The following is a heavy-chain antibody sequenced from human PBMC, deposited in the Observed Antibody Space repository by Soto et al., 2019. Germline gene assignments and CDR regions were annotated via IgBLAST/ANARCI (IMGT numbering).Heavy chain of an antibody. CDR2: IIPIFGTA. CDR3: ARDGGSWAGDDSSGYYSI. Sequence: ASVKVSCKASGGTFSSYAISWVRQAPGQGXEWMGGIIPIFGTANYAQKFQGRVTITADKSASTAYMELSSLRSEDTAVYYCARDGGSWAGDDSSGYYSIWGQGTLVTVSS. V-gene: IGHV1-69*06. CDR1: GGTFSSYA. D-gene: IGHD3-22*01. J-gene: IGHJ4*02.